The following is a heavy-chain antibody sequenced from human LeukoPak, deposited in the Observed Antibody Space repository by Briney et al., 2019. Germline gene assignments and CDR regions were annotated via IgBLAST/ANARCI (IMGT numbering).Heavy chain of an antibody. CDR2: IWYDGSNK. V-gene: IGHV3-33*01. J-gene: IGHJ3*02. D-gene: IGHD4-17*01. CDR1: RFTFSSYG. CDR3: ARVSYGDTAFDI. Sequence: GGSLRLSCAASRFTFSSYGMHWVRQAPGKGLEWVAVIWYDGSNKYYADSVKGRFTISRDDSKNTLYLQMNSLRAEDTAVYYCARVSYGDTAFDIWGQGTMVTVSS.